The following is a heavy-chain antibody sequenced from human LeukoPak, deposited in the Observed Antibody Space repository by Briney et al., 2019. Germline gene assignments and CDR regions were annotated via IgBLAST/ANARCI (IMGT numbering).Heavy chain of an antibody. D-gene: IGHD4-17*01. CDR2: IKSKTDGGTT. CDR3: TTGSVTTDYYYYGMDV. Sequence: RPGGSLRLSCAASGFTFSNAWMNWVRQAPGKGLEWVGRIKSKTDGGTTDYAAPVKGRFTISRDDSRNTLYLQMNSLKTEDTAVYYCTTGSVTTDYYYYGMDVWGQGTTVTVSS. V-gene: IGHV3-15*07. J-gene: IGHJ6*02. CDR1: GFTFSNAW.